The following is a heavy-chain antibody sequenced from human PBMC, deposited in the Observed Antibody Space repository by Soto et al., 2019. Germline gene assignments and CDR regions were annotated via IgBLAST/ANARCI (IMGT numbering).Heavy chain of an antibody. CDR3: ARQQDSSGYFLFDY. J-gene: IGHJ4*02. CDR2: IYYSGST. Sequence: SETLSLTCTVSGGSISSSSYYWGWIRQPPGKGLEWIGSIYYSGSTYYNPSLKSRVTISLDTSKNQFSRKLSSVTAADTAVYYCARQQDSSGYFLFDYWGQGTLVTVSS. D-gene: IGHD3-22*01. V-gene: IGHV4-39*01. CDR1: GGSISSSSYY.